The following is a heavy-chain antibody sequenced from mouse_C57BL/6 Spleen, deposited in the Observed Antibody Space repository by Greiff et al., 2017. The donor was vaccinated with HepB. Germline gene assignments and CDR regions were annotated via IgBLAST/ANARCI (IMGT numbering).Heavy chain of an antibody. Sequence: VQLQESGAELVRPGASVKLSCKASGYTFTDYYINWVKQRPGQGLEWIARIYPGSGNTYYNEKFKGKATLTAEKSSSTAYMQLSSLTSEDSAVYFCAREGDSSGPWFAYWGQGTLVTVSA. CDR1: GYTFTDYY. CDR2: IYPGSGNT. J-gene: IGHJ3*01. D-gene: IGHD3-2*02. CDR3: AREGDSSGPWFAY. V-gene: IGHV1-76*01.